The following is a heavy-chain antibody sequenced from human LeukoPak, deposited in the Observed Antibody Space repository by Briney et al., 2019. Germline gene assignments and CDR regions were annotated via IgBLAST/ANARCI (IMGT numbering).Heavy chain of an antibody. CDR3: ARGHIAVAGTFDY. V-gene: IGHV1-2*02. CDR2: INPNSGGT. D-gene: IGHD6-19*01. J-gene: IGHJ4*02. CDR1: GYTFTGYY. Sequence: ASVKVSCKASGYTFTGYYMHWVRQAPGQGLEWMGWINPNSGGTNYAQKFQGRVTMTRDTSISTAYMELSSLRSEDTAVYYCARGHIAVAGTFDYWGQGTLVTVSS.